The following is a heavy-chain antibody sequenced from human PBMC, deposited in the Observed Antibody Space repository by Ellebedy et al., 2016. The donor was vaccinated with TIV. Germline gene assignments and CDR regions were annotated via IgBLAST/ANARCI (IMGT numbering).Heavy chain of an antibody. J-gene: IGHJ2*01. CDR1: GFTLTTYW. Sequence: GESLKISCTASGFTLTTYWMTWVRQAPGKGLEWVANINEDGSKKHYVDSVKGRFTISRDSAGNSLYLQMNSLGAEDTAVYYCARAIYGASYLWGRGTLVTVSS. V-gene: IGHV3-7*01. CDR2: INEDGSKK. CDR3: ARAIYGASYL. D-gene: IGHD4-17*01.